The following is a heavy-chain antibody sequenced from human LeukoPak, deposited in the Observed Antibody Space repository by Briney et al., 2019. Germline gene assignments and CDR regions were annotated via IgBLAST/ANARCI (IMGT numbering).Heavy chain of an antibody. CDR3: ARAAIVVVPAAMGY. Sequence: EASVKVSCKASGYTFTGYYMHWVRQAPGQGLEWMGWINPSSGGTNYAQKFQGRVTMTRDTSISTAYIELSRLRSDDTAVYYCARAAIVVVPAAMGYWGQGTLVTVSS. D-gene: IGHD2-2*01. CDR2: INPSSGGT. CDR1: GYTFTGYY. V-gene: IGHV1-2*02. J-gene: IGHJ4*02.